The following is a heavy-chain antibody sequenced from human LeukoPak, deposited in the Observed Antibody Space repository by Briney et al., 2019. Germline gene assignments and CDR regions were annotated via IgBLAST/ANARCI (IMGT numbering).Heavy chain of an antibody. D-gene: IGHD4-17*01. CDR1: GFTVSSNY. CDR2: IHSSGGT. V-gene: IGHV3-53*01. Sequence: GGSLRLSCAATGFTVSSNYMSWVRQAPGKGLEWVSAIHSSGGTYYADSVKGRFTISRDTSKNTLYLQINSLRVEDTAVYYCIVFGDSNHWGQGTLVTVSS. CDR3: IVFGDSNH. J-gene: IGHJ5*02.